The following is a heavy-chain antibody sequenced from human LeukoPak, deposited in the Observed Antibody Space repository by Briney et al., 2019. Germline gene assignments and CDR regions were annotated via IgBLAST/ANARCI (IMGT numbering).Heavy chain of an antibody. CDR2: IYYSGST. CDR3: ARGKDYDILTGYYNDY. J-gene: IGHJ4*02. D-gene: IGHD3-9*01. V-gene: IGHV4-61*01. Sequence: SETLSLTCTVSGGSVSSGTYYWSWIRQPPGKGLEWIGYIYYSGSTNYNPSLKSRVTISVDTSKNQFSLKLSSVTAADTAVYYCARGKDYDILTGYYNDYWGQGTLVTVSS. CDR1: GGSVSSGTYY.